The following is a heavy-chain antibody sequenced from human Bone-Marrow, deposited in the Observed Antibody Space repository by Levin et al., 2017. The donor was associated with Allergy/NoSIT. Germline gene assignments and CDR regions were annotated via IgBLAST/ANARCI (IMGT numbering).Heavy chain of an antibody. J-gene: IGHJ3*01. CDR1: GFTFSDFA. CDR3: ARDLGLYGDYDAFDV. D-gene: IGHD4-17*01. V-gene: IGHV3-30-3*01. Sequence: PGGSLRLSCAASGFTFSDFAFDWVRQAPGKGLEWVALISYDGTNEFYADSVKGRFTISRDNSKNTLYLQMNSLRPEDTAVYFCARDLGLYGDYDAFDVWGQGTLVTVSS. CDR2: ISYDGTNE.